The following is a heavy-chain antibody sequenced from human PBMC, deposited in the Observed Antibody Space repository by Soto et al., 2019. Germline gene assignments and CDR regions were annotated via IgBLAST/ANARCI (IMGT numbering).Heavy chain of an antibody. D-gene: IGHD3-10*01. J-gene: IGHJ4*02. CDR3: ARVRYYYASGTFDY. CDR1: GGSISSYY. CDR2: IYYSGST. Sequence: SLTCTVSGGSISSYYWSWIRQPPGKGLEWIGYIYYSGSTNYNPSLKSRVTISVDTSNNQFSLRLSSVTAADTAVYYCARVRYYYASGTFDYWGQGTLVTVSP. V-gene: IGHV4-59*01.